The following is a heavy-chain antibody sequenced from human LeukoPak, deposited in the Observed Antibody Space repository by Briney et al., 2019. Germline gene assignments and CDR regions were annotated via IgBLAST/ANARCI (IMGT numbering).Heavy chain of an antibody. CDR1: GFTFSSYA. CDR3: ARSSLYYYDSSGYYYEAIQYFDY. V-gene: IGHV3-23*01. CDR2: ISGSGGST. D-gene: IGHD3-22*01. J-gene: IGHJ4*02. Sequence: GGSLRLSCAASGFTFSSYAMSWVRQAPGKGLEWVSAISGSGGSTYYADSVKGRFTISRDNSKNTLYLQMNSLRAEDTAVYYCARSSLYYYDSSGYYYEAIQYFDYWGQGTLVAVSS.